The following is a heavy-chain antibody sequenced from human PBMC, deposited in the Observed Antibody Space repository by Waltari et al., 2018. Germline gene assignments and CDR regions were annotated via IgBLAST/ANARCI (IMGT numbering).Heavy chain of an antibody. V-gene: IGHV3-23*01. CDR3: AKDPAIL. J-gene: IGHJ4*02. CDR2: ISASCGNT. Sequence: EVQLLESGGGVVQPGGSLRLSCAASGFTFSAYDMTWVRQAPGKGLQCVSGISASCGNTYYADSVKGRFTISRDNSKNTLDLQMNSLSAEDTAVYYCAKDPAILGGQGTLVTVSS. CDR1: GFTFSAYD. D-gene: IGHD2-15*01.